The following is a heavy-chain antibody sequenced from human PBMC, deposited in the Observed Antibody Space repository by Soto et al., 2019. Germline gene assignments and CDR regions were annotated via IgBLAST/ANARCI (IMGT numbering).Heavy chain of an antibody. J-gene: IGHJ4*02. CDR1: GYTFTSFA. Sequence: ASVKVSCKAFGYTFTSFAIHWVRQAPGQRLEWMGWINGGDGYTKYSQKFQGRVTITRDTSASTAYMELSSLRSEDTAVYYCARGGRVMAVTFDYWGQGALVTVS. D-gene: IGHD6-19*01. CDR2: INGGDGYT. V-gene: IGHV1-3*01. CDR3: ARGGRVMAVTFDY.